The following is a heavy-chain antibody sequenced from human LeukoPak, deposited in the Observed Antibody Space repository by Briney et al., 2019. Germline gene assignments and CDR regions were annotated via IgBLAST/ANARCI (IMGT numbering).Heavy chain of an antibody. D-gene: IGHD3-3*01. CDR1: GGSFSGYY. J-gene: IGHJ5*02. V-gene: IGHV4-34*01. CDR2: INHSGST. Sequence: PSETLSLTCAVYGGSFSGYYWSWLRQPPGKGLEWIGEINHSGSTNYNPSLTSRVTISVATSKNQFSLKLCSVTAADTAVYYCARDLGITIFGVVISNWFDPWGQGTLVTVSS. CDR3: ARDLGITIFGVVISNWFDP.